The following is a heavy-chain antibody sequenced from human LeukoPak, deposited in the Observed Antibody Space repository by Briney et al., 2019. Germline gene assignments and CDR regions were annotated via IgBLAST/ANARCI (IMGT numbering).Heavy chain of an antibody. V-gene: IGHV3-74*01. J-gene: IGHJ4*02. Sequence: GGSLRLSCAASGFTLRNYWSHWVRQVPGRGLVWVSRISGDGSGTNYADSVKGRFTISRDNAKNTVYLQINNLRAQDTAVYFCARYSSSSGGPSYYLDYWGQGTLVTVSS. CDR2: ISGDGSGT. CDR1: GFTLRNYW. CDR3: ARYSSSSGGPSYYLDY. D-gene: IGHD6-6*01.